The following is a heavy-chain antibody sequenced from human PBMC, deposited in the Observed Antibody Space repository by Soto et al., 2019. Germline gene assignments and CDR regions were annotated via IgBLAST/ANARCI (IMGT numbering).Heavy chain of an antibody. CDR2: IYYSGST. CDR3: ARIAVAGTYFDY. CDR1: GGSISSGDYY. J-gene: IGHJ4*02. V-gene: IGHV4-31*03. D-gene: IGHD6-19*01. Sequence: PSETLSLTCTVSGGSISSGDYYWSWIRQHPGKGLEWIGYIYYSGSTYYNPSLKSRVTISVDKSKNQFSLKLSSVTAADTAVYYCARIAVAGTYFDYWGQGTLVTVSS.